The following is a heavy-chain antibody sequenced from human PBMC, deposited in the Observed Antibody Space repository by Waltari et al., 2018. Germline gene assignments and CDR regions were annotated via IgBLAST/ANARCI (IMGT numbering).Heavy chain of an antibody. D-gene: IGHD5-12*01. CDR3: AREVGYSGYDTFDY. CDR1: GFTFSSYW. J-gene: IGHJ4*02. CDR2: IKQDGSEK. Sequence: EVQLVESGGGLVQPGGSLRLSCAASGFTFSSYWMSWVRQAPGKGLEWVANIKQDGSEKYHVDSVTGRVTISRDNAKNALYLQMNSRRAEDPAVYYCAREVGYSGYDTFDYWGQGTLVTVSS. V-gene: IGHV3-7*01.